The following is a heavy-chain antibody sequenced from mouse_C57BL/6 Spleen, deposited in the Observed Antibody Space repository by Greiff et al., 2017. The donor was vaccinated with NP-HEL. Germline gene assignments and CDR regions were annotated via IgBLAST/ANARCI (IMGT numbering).Heavy chain of an antibody. CDR3: TRLITTVADYAMDY. CDR1: GYTFTDYE. CDR2: IDPETGGT. J-gene: IGHJ4*01. V-gene: IGHV1-15*01. D-gene: IGHD1-1*01. Sequence: QVQLKESGAELVRPGASVTLSCKASGYTFTDYEMHWVKQTPVHGLEWIGAIDPETGGTAYNQKFKGKAILTADKSSSTAYMELRSLTSEDSAVYYCTRLITTVADYAMDYWGQGTSVTVSS.